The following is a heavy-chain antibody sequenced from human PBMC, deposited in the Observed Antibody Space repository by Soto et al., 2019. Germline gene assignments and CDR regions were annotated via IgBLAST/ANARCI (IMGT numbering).Heavy chain of an antibody. CDR2: IEPSDSYI. J-gene: IGHJ4*02. D-gene: IGHD1-1*01. Sequence: GESLKISCTASGYNFNNNWIGWVRQTPGKGLEWMGRIEPSDSYIDYSPSFKGHVTISSDKSIKTVYLQWSSLKASDTAMYYCARLRDTHPTIKFGNEFDYWGQGALVTVSS. CDR3: ARLRDTHPTIKFGNEFDY. V-gene: IGHV5-10-1*01. CDR1: GYNFNNNW.